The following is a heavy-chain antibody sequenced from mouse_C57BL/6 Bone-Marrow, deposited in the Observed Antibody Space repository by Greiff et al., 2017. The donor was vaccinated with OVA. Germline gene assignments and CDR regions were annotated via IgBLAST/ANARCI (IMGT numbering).Heavy chain of an antibody. V-gene: IGHV1-81*01. CDR3: ARGGWLLRYFDV. Sequence: VQLQQSGAELARPGASVKLSCKASGYTFTSYGISWVKQRTGQGLEWIGEIYPRSGNTYYNEKFKGKATLTADKSSSTAYMELRSLTSEDSAVYVCARGGWLLRYFDVWGTGTTVTVSS. D-gene: IGHD2-3*01. CDR2: IYPRSGNT. J-gene: IGHJ1*03. CDR1: GYTFTSYG.